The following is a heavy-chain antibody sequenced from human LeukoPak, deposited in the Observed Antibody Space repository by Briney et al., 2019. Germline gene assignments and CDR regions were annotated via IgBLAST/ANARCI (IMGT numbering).Heavy chain of an antibody. V-gene: IGHV3-30*02. CDR1: GFTFSSYG. J-gene: IGHJ4*02. D-gene: IGHD1-7*01. Sequence: GGSLRLSCAASGFTFSSYGMHWVRQAPGKGLEWVAFIRYDGSNKYYADSVKGRFTISRDNSKNTLYLQMNSLRAEDTAVYYCAKEQGHWNLLDYWGQGTLVTVSS. CDR2: IRYDGSNK. CDR3: AKEQGHWNLLDY.